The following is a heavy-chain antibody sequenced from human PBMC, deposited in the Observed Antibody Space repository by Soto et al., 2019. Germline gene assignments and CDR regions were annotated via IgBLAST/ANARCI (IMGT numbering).Heavy chain of an antibody. J-gene: IGHJ4*02. D-gene: IGHD4-17*01. CDR2: ISAYNGNT. CDR1: GGTFSNYA. Sequence: GASVKVSCKASGGTFSNYAINWVRQAPGQGLEWMGWISAYNGNTNYAQKLQGRVTMTTDTSTSTAYMELRSLRSDDTAVYYCARAELTHDYGDYGRDYWGQGTLVTVSS. V-gene: IGHV1-18*01. CDR3: ARAELTHDYGDYGRDY.